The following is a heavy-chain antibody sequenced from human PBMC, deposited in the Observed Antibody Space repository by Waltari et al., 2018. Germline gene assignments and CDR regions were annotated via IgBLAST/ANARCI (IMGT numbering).Heavy chain of an antibody. D-gene: IGHD2-8*02. CDR2: ISPILGIA. CDR1: GGTFSSYA. CDR3: ARDGGLYWSWGNWFDP. J-gene: IGHJ5*02. V-gene: IGHV1-69*10. Sequence: QVQLVQSGAEVKKPGSSVKVSCKASGGTFSSYAISWVRQAPGQGLEWMGGISPILGIANYAQKFQGRVTITADKSTSTAYMELSSLRSEDTAVYYCARDGGLYWSWGNWFDPWGQGTLVTVSS.